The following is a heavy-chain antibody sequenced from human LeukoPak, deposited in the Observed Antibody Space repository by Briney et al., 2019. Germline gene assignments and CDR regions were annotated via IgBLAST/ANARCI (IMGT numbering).Heavy chain of an antibody. V-gene: IGHV1-2*06. CDR2: INPNSGGT. CDR3: ASVMRGYYDSSGSPDY. J-gene: IGHJ4*02. D-gene: IGHD3-22*01. CDR1: GYTFTGYY. Sequence: GASVKVSCKASGYTFTGYYMHWVRQAPGQGRECMGRINPNSGGTNYAQKFQGRVTMTRDTSISTAYMELSRLRSDDTAVYYCASVMRGYYDSSGSPDYGGQGTLVTVFS.